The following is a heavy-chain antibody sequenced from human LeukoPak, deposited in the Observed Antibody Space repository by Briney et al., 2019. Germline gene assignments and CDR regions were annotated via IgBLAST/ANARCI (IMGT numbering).Heavy chain of an antibody. J-gene: IGHJ6*03. V-gene: IGHV4-59*01. CDR1: GGSISSYY. Sequence: SETLSLTCTVSGGSISSYYWSWIRQPPGKGLEWIGYIYYSGSTNYNPSLKSRVTISVDTSKNQFSLKLSSVTAADTAVYYCVXXEXRGVXPIYMDVWGKGTTVTVSS. D-gene: IGHD3-10*01. CDR3: VXXEXRGVXPIYMDV. CDR2: IYYSGST.